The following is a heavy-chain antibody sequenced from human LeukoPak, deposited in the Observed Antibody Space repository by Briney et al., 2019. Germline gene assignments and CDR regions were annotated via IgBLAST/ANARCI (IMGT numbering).Heavy chain of an antibody. Sequence: GASVKVSCKASGYTFTSYYMHWVRQAAGQGREWMGIINPSGGSTSYAQKFQGRVTMTRDMSTSTVYMELSSLRSEDTAVYYCARVGYSSSWDNEYYFDYWGQGTLVTVSS. J-gene: IGHJ4*02. V-gene: IGHV1-46*01. CDR3: ARVGYSSSWDNEYYFDY. CDR2: INPSGGST. CDR1: GYTFTSYY. D-gene: IGHD6-13*01.